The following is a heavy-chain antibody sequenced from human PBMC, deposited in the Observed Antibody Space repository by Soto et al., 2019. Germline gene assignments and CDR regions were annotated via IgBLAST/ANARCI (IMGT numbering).Heavy chain of an antibody. CDR2: ISGSGGST. Sequence: SLRLSCAASGFPFSSYAMSWVRQAPGKGLEWVSAISGSGGSTYYADSVKGRFTISRDNSKNTLYLQMNSLRAEDTAVYYCAKDLRRGTMIVVVKHAFDIWGQGTMVTVSS. D-gene: IGHD3-22*01. CDR1: GFPFSSYA. V-gene: IGHV3-23*01. CDR3: AKDLRRGTMIVVVKHAFDI. J-gene: IGHJ3*02.